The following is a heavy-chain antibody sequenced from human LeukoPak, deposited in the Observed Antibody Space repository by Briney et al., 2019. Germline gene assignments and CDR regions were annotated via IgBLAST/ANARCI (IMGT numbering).Heavy chain of an antibody. J-gene: IGHJ5*01. D-gene: IGHD6-19*01. CDR1: GFTFSSYS. V-gene: IGHV3-21*01. CDR3: ARGKYSSGWFNS. Sequence: GGSLRLSCAASGFTFSSYSMSWVRQAPGKGLEWVSSITTSSTYISYADSVKGRFTISRDNAKNSLYLQMNSLRAEDTAVYYCARGKYSSGWFNSWGQGTLVTVSS. CDR2: ITTSSTYI.